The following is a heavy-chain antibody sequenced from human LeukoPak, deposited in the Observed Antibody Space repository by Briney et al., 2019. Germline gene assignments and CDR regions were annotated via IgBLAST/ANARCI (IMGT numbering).Heavy chain of an antibody. CDR1: GFTFSSYG. V-gene: IGHV3-30*18. Sequence: GGSLRLSCAASGFTFSSYGMHWVRQAPGKGLEWVSVISYDGSNKYYADSVKGRFTIYRDNSKNTLYLQMNSLRAEDTAVYYCAKGVYSYGPYYFDYWGQGTLVTVSS. D-gene: IGHD5-18*01. J-gene: IGHJ4*02. CDR2: ISYDGSNK. CDR3: AKGVYSYGPYYFDY.